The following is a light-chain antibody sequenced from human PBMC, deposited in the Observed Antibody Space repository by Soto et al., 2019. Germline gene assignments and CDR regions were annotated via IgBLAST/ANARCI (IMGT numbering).Light chain of an antibody. CDR2: DTS. J-gene: IGKJ4*01. Sequence: EIVLTQSPATLSLSPGERATLSCRASQSVSRYLAWYQQKPGQAPRLLIYDTSRSATGIPARFSGRGAGTDFTLTISSLEPEDFSVYYCQHRSSWPTFGGGTKV. CDR3: QHRSSWPT. V-gene: IGKV3-11*01. CDR1: QSVSRY.